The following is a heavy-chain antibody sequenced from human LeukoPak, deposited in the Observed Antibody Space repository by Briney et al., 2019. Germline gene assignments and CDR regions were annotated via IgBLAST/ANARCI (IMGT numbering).Heavy chain of an antibody. V-gene: IGHV1-18*01. CDR2: ISAYNGNT. CDR3: ARVGSDIVVVPAAIAPNYYYMDV. J-gene: IGHJ6*03. D-gene: IGHD2-2*02. Sequence: ASVKVSCKASGYTFTSYGISWVRQAPGQGLEWMGWISAYNGNTNYAQKLQGRVTMTTDTSTSTAYMELRSLRSDDTAVYYCARVGSDIVVVPAAIAPNYYYMDVWGKGTTVTVSS. CDR1: GYTFTSYG.